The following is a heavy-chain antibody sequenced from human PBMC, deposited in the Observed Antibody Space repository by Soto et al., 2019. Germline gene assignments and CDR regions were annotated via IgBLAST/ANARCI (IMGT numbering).Heavy chain of an antibody. CDR2: MNPNSGNT. D-gene: IGHD2-8*01. V-gene: IGHV1-8*01. CDR3: ARGRPYCTNGVCPT. CDR1: GYTFTSYD. Sequence: XSVKVSCKASGYTFTSYDINWVRQATGQGLEWMGWMNPNSGNTGYAQKFQGRVTMTRNTSISTAYMELSSLRSEDTAVYYCARGRPYCTNGVCPTWGQGTLVTVPQ. J-gene: IGHJ5*02.